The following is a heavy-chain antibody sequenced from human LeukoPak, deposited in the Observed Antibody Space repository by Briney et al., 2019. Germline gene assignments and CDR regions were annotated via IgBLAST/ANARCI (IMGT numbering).Heavy chain of an antibody. CDR3: ASGSLRNGMDV. CDR1: GFTFSSYS. V-gene: IGHV3-21*01. CDR2: ISSSSSYI. J-gene: IGHJ6*02. Sequence: TGGSLRLSCAASGFTFSSYSMNWVRQAPGKGLEWDSSISSSSSYIYYADSVKGRFTISRDNAKNSLYLQMNGLRAEDTAVYYCASGSLRNGMDVWGQGTTVTVSS. D-gene: IGHD5/OR15-5a*01.